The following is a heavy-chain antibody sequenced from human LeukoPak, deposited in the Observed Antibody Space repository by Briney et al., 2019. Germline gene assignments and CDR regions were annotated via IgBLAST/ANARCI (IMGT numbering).Heavy chain of an antibody. Sequence: SETLSLTCTVSGGSISGSSYYWGWIRQPPGKGLEWIGYIYYGGSTNYNPSLKSRVTISVDTSKNQFSLKLSSVTAADTAVYYCARSLDPWFDPWGQGTLVTVFS. CDR3: ARSLDPWFDP. V-gene: IGHV4-61*05. J-gene: IGHJ5*02. CDR1: GGSISGSSYY. D-gene: IGHD1-1*01. CDR2: IYYGGST.